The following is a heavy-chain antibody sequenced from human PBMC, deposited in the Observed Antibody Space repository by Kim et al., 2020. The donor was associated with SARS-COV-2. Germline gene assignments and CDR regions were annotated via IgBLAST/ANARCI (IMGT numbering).Heavy chain of an antibody. J-gene: IGHJ6*02. CDR1: GFTFSSYG. Sequence: GGSLRLSCAASGFTFSSYGMNWVRQAPGKGLEWVAVISYDGSNKYYADSVKGRFTISRDNSKNTLYLQMNSLRAEDTAVYYCAKGSFGGGGDHYYYYYGMDVWGQGTTVTVSS. CDR3: AKGSFGGGGDHYYYYYGMDV. V-gene: IGHV3-30*18. CDR2: ISYDGSNK. D-gene: IGHD2-21*02.